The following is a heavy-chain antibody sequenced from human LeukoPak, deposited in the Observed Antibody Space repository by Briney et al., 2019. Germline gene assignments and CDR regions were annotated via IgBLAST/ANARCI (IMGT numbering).Heavy chain of an antibody. CDR2: IYSGGST. CDR3: AINYYDSSGRFDY. V-gene: IGHV3-53*01. Sequence: GGSLRLSCAASGFTVSSNYMSWVRQAPGKGLEWVSVIYSGGSTYYADSVEGRFTISRDNSKNTLYLQMNSLRAEDTAVYYCAINYYDSSGRFDYWGQGTLVTVSS. J-gene: IGHJ4*02. CDR1: GFTVSSNY. D-gene: IGHD3-22*01.